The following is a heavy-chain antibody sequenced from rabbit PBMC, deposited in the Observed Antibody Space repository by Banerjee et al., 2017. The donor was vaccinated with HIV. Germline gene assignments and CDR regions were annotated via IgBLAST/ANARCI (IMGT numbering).Heavy chain of an antibody. CDR2: IDDGSSGSA. CDR3: ARDDFGFNL. J-gene: IGHJ4*01. CDR1: GFSFSSYW. Sequence: QSLEESGGDLVKPGGTLTLTCKASGFSFSSYWMCWVRQAPGKGLEWIASIDDGSSGSAYYASWAKGRFTISKTSSTTVTLQMTGLTAADTATYFCARDDFGFNLWGPGTLVTDS. V-gene: IGHV1S40*01. D-gene: IGHD2-1*01.